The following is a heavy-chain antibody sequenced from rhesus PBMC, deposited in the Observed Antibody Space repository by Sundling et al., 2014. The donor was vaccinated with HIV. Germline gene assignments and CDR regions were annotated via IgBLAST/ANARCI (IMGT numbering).Heavy chain of an antibody. CDR3: ARAPLPIDY. CDR2: IYWDDDK. CDR1: GFSLSSSGVG. V-gene: IGHV2S1*01. Sequence: HVTLKESGPALVKPTQTLTLTCTFSGFSLSSSGVGVGWIRQPPGKALEWLATIYWDDDKYYRTSLKSRLTISKDTSKNQVVLTMTNMDPVDTATYYCARAPLPIDYWGQGVLVTVSS. J-gene: IGHJ4*01. D-gene: IGHD2-27*01.